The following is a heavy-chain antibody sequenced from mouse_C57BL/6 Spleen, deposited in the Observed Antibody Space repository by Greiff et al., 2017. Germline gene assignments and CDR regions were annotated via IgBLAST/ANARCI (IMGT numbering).Heavy chain of an antibody. CDR2: FYPRRGNT. V-gene: IGHV1-81*01. CDR3: AGGATVVRDAMGD. Sequence: QVQLQQSGAELARPGASVKLSCKASGYTFTSYGISWVKQRTGRCLEWIAEFYPRRGNTYYNENFKGKATLPAAKSSSPAYMELRSVTSEESAVYVWAGGATVVRDAMGDWGQGAAVTVSS. CDR1: GYTFTSYG. J-gene: IGHJ4*01. D-gene: IGHD1-1*01.